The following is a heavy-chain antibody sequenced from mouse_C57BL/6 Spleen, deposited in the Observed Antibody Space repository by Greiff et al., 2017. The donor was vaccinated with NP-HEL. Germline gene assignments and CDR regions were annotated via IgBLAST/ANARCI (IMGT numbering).Heavy chain of an antibody. Sequence: EVKLVESGGGLVKPGGSLKLSCAASGFTFSSYAMSWVRQTPEKRLEWVATISDGGSYTYYPDNVKGRFTISRDNAKNNLYLQLSQLKSEDTAMYSCVWGCLLPFAYWGQGTLVSVSS. CDR3: VWGCLLPFAY. V-gene: IGHV5-4*03. CDR1: GFTFSSYA. J-gene: IGHJ3*01. D-gene: IGHD1-1*01. CDR2: ISDGGSYT.